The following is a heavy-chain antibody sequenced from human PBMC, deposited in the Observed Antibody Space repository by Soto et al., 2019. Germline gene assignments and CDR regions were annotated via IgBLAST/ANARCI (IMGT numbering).Heavy chain of an antibody. CDR1: GYTFTSYD. V-gene: IGHV1-8*01. D-gene: IGHD3-3*01. J-gene: IGHJ6*02. CDR3: ARASFTYYDFWSGYLAIYYYYYYGMDV. CDR2: MNPNSGNT. Sequence: ASVKVSCKASGYTFTSYDINWVRQATGQGLEWMGWMNPNSGNTGYAQKFQGRVTMTRNTSISTAYMELSSLRSEDTAVYYCARASFTYYDFWSGYLAIYYYYYYGMDVWGQGTTVTISS.